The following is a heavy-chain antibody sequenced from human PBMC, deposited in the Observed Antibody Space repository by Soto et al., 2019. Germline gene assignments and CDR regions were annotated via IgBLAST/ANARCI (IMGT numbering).Heavy chain of an antibody. V-gene: IGHV3-23*01. CDR1: GFNFGSYG. CDR3: AKGLSNAKEV. D-gene: IGHD3-16*01. Sequence: EVQLLESGGGLVQPGGSLRLSCSASGFNFGSYGMSWVRQAPGKGLEWVSGLTASGLNTYYTDSVKGRFTISRDNSRNTVYLQMSGLSVEDTAVFHCAKGLSNAKEVWGQGTTVTVSS. CDR2: LTASGLNT. J-gene: IGHJ6*02.